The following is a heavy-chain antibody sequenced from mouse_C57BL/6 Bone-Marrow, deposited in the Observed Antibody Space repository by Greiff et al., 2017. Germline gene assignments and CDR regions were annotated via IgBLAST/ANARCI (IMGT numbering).Heavy chain of an antibody. J-gene: IGHJ4*01. CDR3: ARYDYDVCAMDY. D-gene: IGHD2-4*01. CDR2: FSTNLGVA. CDR1: ASTFTVYA. Sequence: QVQLQQSGPELVRPGVSVKISCKGSASTFTVYAMHWVKKSHARSLEWIGVFSTNLGVASYNQKFKDKATMTVDKSSSTAYMELARLTSEDSAVYYCARYDYDVCAMDYWGQGTSVTVSS. V-gene: IGHV1-67*01.